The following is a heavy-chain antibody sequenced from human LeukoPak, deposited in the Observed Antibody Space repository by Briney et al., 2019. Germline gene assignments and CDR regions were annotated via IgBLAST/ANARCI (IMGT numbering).Heavy chain of an antibody. Sequence: ASVKVSCKASGYTFTGYYMHWVRQAPGQELEWMGGIIPIFGTANYAQKFQGRVTITADESTSTAYMELSSLRSEDTAVYYCARGQQQDYYESSGYYYYGMDVWGQGTTVTVSS. J-gene: IGHJ6*02. CDR3: ARGQQQDYYESSGYYYYGMDV. CDR1: GYTFTGYY. V-gene: IGHV1-69*13. CDR2: IIPIFGTA. D-gene: IGHD3-22*01.